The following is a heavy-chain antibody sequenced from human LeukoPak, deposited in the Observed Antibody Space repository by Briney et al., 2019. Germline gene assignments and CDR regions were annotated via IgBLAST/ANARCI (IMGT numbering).Heavy chain of an antibody. J-gene: IGHJ3*02. V-gene: IGHV3-23*01. Sequence: PGGSLRLSCAASGFTFSSYAMSWVRQAPGKGLEWVSAISGSGSSTYYADSVKGRFTISRDNSKNTLYLQMNSLRAEDMALYYCAKDILRTDFWSGYSGFDAFDIWGQGTMVTVSS. CDR3: AKDILRTDFWSGYSGFDAFDI. CDR1: GFTFSSYA. D-gene: IGHD3-3*01. CDR2: ISGSGSST.